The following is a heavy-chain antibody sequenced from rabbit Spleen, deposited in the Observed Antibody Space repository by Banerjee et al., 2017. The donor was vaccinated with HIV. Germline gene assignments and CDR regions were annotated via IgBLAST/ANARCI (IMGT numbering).Heavy chain of an antibody. CDR1: GFSFSSNW. J-gene: IGHJ2*01. D-gene: IGHD1-1*01. CDR3: ARDSGDWCFDV. V-gene: IGHV1S45*01. Sequence: LEESGGGLVKPGGTLTLTCTVSGFSFSSNWICWVRQAPGKGLEWIACIDTSDGDTDYASWPKGRFTISKTSTTVTLQMTSLTAADTATYFCARDSGDWCFDVWGPGTLAPS. CDR2: IDTSDGDT.